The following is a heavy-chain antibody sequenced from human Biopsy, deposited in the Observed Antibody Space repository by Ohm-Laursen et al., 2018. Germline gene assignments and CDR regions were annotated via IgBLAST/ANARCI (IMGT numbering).Heavy chain of an antibody. CDR1: GFTFSSYG. CDR3: ARDGAAGYGLDV. CDR2: IWYDGSRQ. V-gene: IGHV3-33*01. J-gene: IGHJ6*02. D-gene: IGHD6-25*01. Sequence: LSLTCAASGFTFSSYGTHWVRQAPGKGLEWVAVIWYDGSRQYYADSVKGRFTISRDNSKNTLYLQMNSLRAEDTAVYYCARDGAAGYGLDVWGQGTTVTVSS.